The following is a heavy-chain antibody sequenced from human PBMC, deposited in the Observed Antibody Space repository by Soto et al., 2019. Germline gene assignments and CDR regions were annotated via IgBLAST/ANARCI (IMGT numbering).Heavy chain of an antibody. Sequence: EVQLVESGGGSVQPGGSLRLSCAASGFTFSKYWMHWVRQGPGKGLVWVSRINSDGSSTTYADSVKGRFTTSRDNAKNTLYLQMNSLRAEDTAMYYCARDDSEVYCSGGCCTEYFQHWGQGTLVTVSS. CDR3: ARDDSEVYCSGGCCTEYFQH. D-gene: IGHD2-15*01. CDR1: GFTFSKYW. J-gene: IGHJ1*01. CDR2: INSDGSST. V-gene: IGHV3-74*03.